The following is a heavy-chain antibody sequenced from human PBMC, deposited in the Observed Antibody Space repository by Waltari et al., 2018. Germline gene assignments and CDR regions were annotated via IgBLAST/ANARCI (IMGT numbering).Heavy chain of an antibody. J-gene: IGHJ4*02. V-gene: IGHV5-51*01. CDR3: ARREVGATMRAWPFDY. CDR1: GYSFTSYW. CDR2: IYPVDSDT. Sequence: EVQLVQSGAEVKKPGESLKISCKGSGYSFTSYWIGWVRQMPGKGLEWMGIIYPVDSDTRYSPSFQGQVTISADKSISTAYLQWSSLKASDTAMYYCARREVGATMRAWPFDYWGQGTLVTVSS. D-gene: IGHD1-26*01.